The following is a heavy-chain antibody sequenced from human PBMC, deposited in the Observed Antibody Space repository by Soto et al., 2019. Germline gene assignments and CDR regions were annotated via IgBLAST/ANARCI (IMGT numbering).Heavy chain of an antibody. V-gene: IGHV4-31*03. CDR3: ARVDTMVRGGNYYYCYGMDV. CDR2: SYDSMNT. J-gene: IGHJ6*02. Sequence: QVQLQESGPGLVKPSQTLSLNCTVSGGSISSGGYYWSWILHHTGNGLELIGYSYDSMNTYYNPSLKCRVTISVDTSKIKFSLKLSSVTAADTAVYYCARVDTMVRGGNYYYCYGMDVWGQGTTVTVSS. CDR1: GGSISSGGYY. D-gene: IGHD3-10*01.